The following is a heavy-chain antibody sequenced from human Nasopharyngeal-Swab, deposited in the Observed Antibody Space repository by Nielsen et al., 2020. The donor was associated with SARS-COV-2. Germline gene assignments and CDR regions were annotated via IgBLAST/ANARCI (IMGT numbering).Heavy chain of an antibody. CDR3: ARDGYSYDFSSYYMDV. CDR1: GFTFSDYW. D-gene: IGHD5-18*01. V-gene: IGHV3-7*01. CDR2: INQDGSEK. Sequence: GESLKISCVVSGFTFSDYWMSWVRQAPGKGLEWVSHINQDGSEKYYVDSMEGRFTISRDNAKNSVYLQINSLRAEDTALYFCARDGYSYDFSSYYMDVWVKGTTVTVSS. J-gene: IGHJ6*03.